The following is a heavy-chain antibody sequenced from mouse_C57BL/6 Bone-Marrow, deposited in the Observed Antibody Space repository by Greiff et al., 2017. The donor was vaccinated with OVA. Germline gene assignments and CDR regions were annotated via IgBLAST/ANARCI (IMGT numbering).Heavy chain of an antibody. J-gene: IGHJ3*01. CDR1: GYTFTSYW. CDR3: AILPYYYGSSLFAY. Sequence: QVQLQQPGAELVRPGSSVKLSCKASGYTFTSYWMDWVKQRPGQGLEWIGNIYPSDSETHYNQKFKDKATLTEDKSSSTAYMQLSSLTSEDSAVYYCAILPYYYGSSLFAYWGQGTLVTVSA. CDR2: IYPSDSET. D-gene: IGHD1-1*01. V-gene: IGHV1-61*01.